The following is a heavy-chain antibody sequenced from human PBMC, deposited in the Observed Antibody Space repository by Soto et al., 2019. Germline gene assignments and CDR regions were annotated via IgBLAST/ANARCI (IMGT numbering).Heavy chain of an antibody. D-gene: IGHD3-22*01. J-gene: IGHJ4*02. CDR3: AKDVHYDSSGGLDS. V-gene: IGHV3-23*01. Sequence: EVRLLESGGGLEQPGGSLRLSCVISGFTFDNYAMSWVRQAPGKGLEWVSAISGGGGGTYYADSVRGRFIISRDNSKNTVYLQVNGLRTEDTAVYYGAKDVHYDSSGGLDSWGQGTLVTVSA. CDR2: ISGGGGGT. CDR1: GFTFDNYA.